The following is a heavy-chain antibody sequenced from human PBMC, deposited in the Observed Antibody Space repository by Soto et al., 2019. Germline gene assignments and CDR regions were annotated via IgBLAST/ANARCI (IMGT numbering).Heavy chain of an antibody. D-gene: IGHD2-15*01. CDR2: ISAYNGNT. J-gene: IGHJ6*02. V-gene: IGHV1-18*01. Sequence: ASVKVSCKASGYTFTSYGISWVRQAPGQGLEWMGWISAYNGNTNYAQKLQGRVTMTTDTSTSTAYMELRSLRSDDTAVYYCARDCSGGSCYRSYYYYYGMDVWGQRTTVTVSS. CDR1: GYTFTSYG. CDR3: ARDCSGGSCYRSYYYYYGMDV.